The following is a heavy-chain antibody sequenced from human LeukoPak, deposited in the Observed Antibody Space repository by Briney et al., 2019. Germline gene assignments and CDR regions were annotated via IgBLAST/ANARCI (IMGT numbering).Heavy chain of an antibody. V-gene: IGHV3-30*02. CDR3: AKDRMYYDFWSGYSVDAFDI. J-gene: IGHJ3*02. D-gene: IGHD3-3*01. Sequence: GGSLRLSXAASGFTFSSYGMHWVGQAPGKGLEWVAFIRYDGSNKYYADSVKGRFTISRDNSKNTLYLQMNSLRAEDTAVYYCAKDRMYYDFWSGYSVDAFDIWGQGTMVTVSS. CDR2: IRYDGSNK. CDR1: GFTFSSYG.